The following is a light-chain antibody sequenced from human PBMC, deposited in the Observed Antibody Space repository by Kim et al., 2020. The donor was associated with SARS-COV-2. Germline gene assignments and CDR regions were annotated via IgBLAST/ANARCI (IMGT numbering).Light chain of an antibody. CDR3: QAWDSGTVV. J-gene: IGLJ2*01. CDR2: QDN. CDR1: ELGDKY. V-gene: IGLV3-1*01. Sequence: SYELTQPPSVSVSPGQTASITCSGDELGDKYACWYQQKPGQAPVLVIYQDNKRPPGIPARFSGSNSENTATLTISGTQALGEADYYCQAWDSGTVVFGGG.